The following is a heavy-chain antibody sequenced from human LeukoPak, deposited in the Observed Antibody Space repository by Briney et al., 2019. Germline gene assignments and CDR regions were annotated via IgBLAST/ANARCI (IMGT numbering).Heavy chain of an antibody. CDR3: ASTPFIWYSSGWTDAFDI. D-gene: IGHD6-19*01. CDR2: ISSSGSTI. J-gene: IGHJ3*02. Sequence: QPGGSLRLSCAASGFTFSSYEMNWVRQAPGKGLEWVSYISSSGSTIYYADSVKGRFTISRDNAKNSLYLQMSSLRAEDTAVYYCASTPFIWYSSGWTDAFDIWGQGTMVTVSS. CDR1: GFTFSSYE. V-gene: IGHV3-48*03.